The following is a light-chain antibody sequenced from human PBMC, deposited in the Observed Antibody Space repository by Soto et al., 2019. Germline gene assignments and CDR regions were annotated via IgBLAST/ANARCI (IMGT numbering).Light chain of an antibody. CDR2: LGS. CDR3: MQALQTPRA. J-gene: IGKJ1*01. CDR1: QSLLHSNGYNY. V-gene: IGKV2-28*01. Sequence: DLVITQSPLSLPVTPGEPASISCRSSQSLLHSNGYNYLDWYLQKPGQSPQLLIYLGSNRASGVPDRFSGSGSGKDFTLKISRVEAEDVGVYYCMQALQTPRAFGQGTKV.